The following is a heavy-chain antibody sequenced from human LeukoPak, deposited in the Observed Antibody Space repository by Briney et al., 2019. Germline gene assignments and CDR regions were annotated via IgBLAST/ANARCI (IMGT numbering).Heavy chain of an antibody. CDR1: GFTLDDYG. J-gene: IGHJ4*02. CDR2: IRNKAYGGTT. CDR3: ARSRRVSCGGACYSFDY. D-gene: IGHD2-21*02. Sequence: GGSLRLSCTASGFTLDDYGVSWFRQAPGKGLEWVGFIRNKAYGGTTEHAASVKGRFTISRDDFKSIAYLQMNSLKTEDTAVYYCARSRRVSCGGACYSFDYWGQGTLVTVSS. V-gene: IGHV3-49*03.